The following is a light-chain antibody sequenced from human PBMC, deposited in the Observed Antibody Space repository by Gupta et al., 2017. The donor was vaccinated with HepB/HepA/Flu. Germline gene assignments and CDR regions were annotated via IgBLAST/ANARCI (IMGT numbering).Light chain of an antibody. J-gene: IGLJ2*01. CDR3: QSYDSSLGVV. Sequence: QSVLTQPPSMSGALGQRVTIFWTGSNTNIGTGYDVHWYRQLPGMAPKLLIYGNTNRASGVPDRFSASRSGTSASLAITGLQIEDEADYYCQSYDSSLGVVFGGGTKLTVL. V-gene: IGLV1-40*01. CDR2: GNT. CDR1: NTNIGTGYD.